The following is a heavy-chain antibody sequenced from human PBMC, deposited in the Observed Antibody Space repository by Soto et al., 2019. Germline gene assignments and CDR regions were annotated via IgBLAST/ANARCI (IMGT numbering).Heavy chain of an antibody. J-gene: IGHJ3*02. CDR3: ARDLDYDDAFDI. CDR1: GGSISSGGYY. V-gene: IGHV4-31*03. CDR2: IYYSGST. Sequence: SETLSLTCTVSGGSISSGGYYWSWIRQHPGKGLEWIGYIYYSGSTYYNPSLKSRVTISVDTSKNQFSLKLSSVTAADTAVYYCARDLDYDDAFDIWGQGTMVTVSS. D-gene: IGHD4-17*01.